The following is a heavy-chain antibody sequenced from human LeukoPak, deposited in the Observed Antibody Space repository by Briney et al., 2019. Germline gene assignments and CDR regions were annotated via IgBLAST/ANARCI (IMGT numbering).Heavy chain of an antibody. CDR1: GFTFDDYA. V-gene: IGHV3-9*01. CDR2: ISWNSGSI. Sequence: GGSLRLSCAASGFTFDDYAMHWVRQAPGKGLEWVSGISWNSGSIGYADSVKGRFSISRDNAKNSLYLQMNSLRAEDTALYYCAEDLDGYNPQGFDYWGQGTLVTVSS. CDR3: AEDLDGYNPQGFDY. D-gene: IGHD5-24*01. J-gene: IGHJ4*02.